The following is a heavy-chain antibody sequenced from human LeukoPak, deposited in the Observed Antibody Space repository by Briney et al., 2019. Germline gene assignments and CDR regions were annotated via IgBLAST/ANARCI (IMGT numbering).Heavy chain of an antibody. CDR1: GDSVSSNSAA. J-gene: IGHJ4*02. V-gene: IGHV6-1*01. CDR2: TYYRSKWYT. D-gene: IGHD1-1*01. CDR3: GRSTGPIDY. Sequence: SQTLSLTCAISGDSVSSNSAAWNWIRQSPSRGLEWLGRTYYRSKWYTYYAVSVKIRISINRDTSKNQISLQLNSVAPEDTAVYYCGRSTGPIDYWGQGTLVTVSS.